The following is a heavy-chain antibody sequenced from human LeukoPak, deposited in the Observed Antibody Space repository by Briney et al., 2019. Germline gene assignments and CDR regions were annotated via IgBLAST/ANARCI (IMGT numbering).Heavy chain of an antibody. D-gene: IGHD6-19*01. CDR2: ISSNGGIT. Sequence: GGSLRLSCAASGFTFSSYAMHWVRQAPGKGLVYVSAISSNGGITYYANSVKGRFTLSRDNSKNTLYLQMGTLRARDTPLYYCASLSSGWYGYWGQGTLVTVSS. CDR1: GFTFSSYA. V-gene: IGHV3-64*01. CDR3: ASLSSGWYGY. J-gene: IGHJ4*02.